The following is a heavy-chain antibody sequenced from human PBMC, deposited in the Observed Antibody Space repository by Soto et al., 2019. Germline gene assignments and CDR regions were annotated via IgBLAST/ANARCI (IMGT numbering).Heavy chain of an antibody. CDR2: ISWNSGSI. D-gene: IGHD6-19*01. CDR3: AKDNSLFSSSGWYVEAFDI. CDR1: GFTFDDYA. Sequence: GGSLRLSCAASGFTFDDYAMHWVRQAPGKGLEWVSGISWNSGSIRYADSVKGRFTISRDNAKNSLYLQMNSLRAEDTAMDYFAKDNSLFSSSGWYVEAFDIWGQGTMVTVSS. V-gene: IGHV3-9*01. J-gene: IGHJ3*02.